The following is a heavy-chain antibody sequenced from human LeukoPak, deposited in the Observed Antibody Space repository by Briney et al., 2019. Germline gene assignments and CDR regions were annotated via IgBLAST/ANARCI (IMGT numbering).Heavy chain of an antibody. D-gene: IGHD3-3*01. Sequence: GGSLRLSCEGSGFTFSNYWMGWVRQAPGKGLQWVANIKTDGSEKYYVGSVKGRFTISRDNAKNSLYLQMNGLRAEDTAVYYCARDGSIRKWFDPWGQGTLVTVSS. V-gene: IGHV3-7*01. CDR3: ARDGSIRKWFDP. CDR1: GFTFSNYW. CDR2: IKTDGSEK. J-gene: IGHJ5*02.